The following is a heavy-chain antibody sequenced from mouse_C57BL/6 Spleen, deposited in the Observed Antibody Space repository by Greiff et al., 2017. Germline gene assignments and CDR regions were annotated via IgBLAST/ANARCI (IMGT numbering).Heavy chain of an antibody. D-gene: IGHD3-2*02. J-gene: IGHJ2*01. CDR1: GFNIKDDY. CDR2: IDPENGDT. Sequence: EVQLQQSGAELVRPGASVKLSCTASGFNIKDDYMHWVKQRPEQGLEWIGWIDPENGDTEYASKFQGKATITADTSSNTAYLQLSSLTSEDTAVYYCTTGDSSGYDYWGQGTTLTVSS. V-gene: IGHV14-4*01. CDR3: TTGDSSGYDY.